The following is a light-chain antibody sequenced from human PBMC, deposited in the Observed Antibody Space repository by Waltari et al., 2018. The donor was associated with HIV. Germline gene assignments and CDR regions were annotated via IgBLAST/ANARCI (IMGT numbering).Light chain of an antibody. V-gene: IGKV3-15*01. CDR2: GAS. CDR1: QCVSSS. CDR3: QQYSNWPLT. J-gene: IGKJ4*01. Sequence: EIVMAQSPATLSVSPGETATVSCRASQCVSSSLVWYQQKPGQAPKLLIYGASTRATGIAARFSGSGSGTDFTLTISSLQSEDFAVYYCQQYSNWPLTFGGGTKVEI.